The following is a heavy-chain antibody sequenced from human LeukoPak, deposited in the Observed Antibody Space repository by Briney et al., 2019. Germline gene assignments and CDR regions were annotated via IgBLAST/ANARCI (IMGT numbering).Heavy chain of an antibody. CDR1: GYTFRGSY. J-gene: IGHJ1*01. V-gene: IGHV1-2*02. CDR3: ARDVVYGSGSYYPFLGH. Sequence: ASVKVSCKASGYTFRGSYMFWVRQAPGPGLEWMGWINPDNGGTKYAQKFQGRVTLTRDTAIGTAYMELSSLSSDDTAVYYCARDVVYGSGSYYPFLGHWGQGTLVIVSS. D-gene: IGHD3-10*01. CDR2: INPDNGGT.